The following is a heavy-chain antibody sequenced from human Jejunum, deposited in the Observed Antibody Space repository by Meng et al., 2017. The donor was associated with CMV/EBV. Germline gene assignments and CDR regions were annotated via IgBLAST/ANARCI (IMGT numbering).Heavy chain of an antibody. D-gene: IGHD3-3*02. CDR3: ARRSATSTHFYFDS. CDR1: GYSFTSYY. V-gene: IGHV1-46*01. Sequence: KAAGYSFTSYYIRWVRLDPGQGLEWMGLMNPSGGYTSYAQKFGGRVTMTADTSTSTIYLDVTRLTSEDTATYYCARRSATSTHFYFDSWGQGTLVTVSS. J-gene: IGHJ4*02. CDR2: MNPSGGYT.